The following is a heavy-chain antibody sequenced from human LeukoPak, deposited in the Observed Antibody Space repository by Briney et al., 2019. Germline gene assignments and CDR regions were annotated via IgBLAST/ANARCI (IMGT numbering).Heavy chain of an antibody. D-gene: IGHD3-16*01. V-gene: IGHV4-4*08. J-gene: IGHJ3*01. CDR1: GGSITSHF. CDR2: VSKSGST. CDR3: ARDDYGVLDAFDV. Sequence: SETLSLTCTVSGGSITSHFWTWIRQAPGKGLDWVGYVSKSGSTNYNPSLQSRITISVDTSKNQFFLKLTSMTAADTAVYFCARDDYGVLDAFDVWGQGTVVTVSS.